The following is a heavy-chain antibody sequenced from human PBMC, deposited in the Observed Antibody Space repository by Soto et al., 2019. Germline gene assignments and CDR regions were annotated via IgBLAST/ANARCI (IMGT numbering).Heavy chain of an antibody. CDR1: GFTFSDYY. CDR3: ARNDSSGYLDS. V-gene: IGHV3-11*06. D-gene: IGHD3-22*01. Sequence: GGSLRLSCAASGFTFSDYYMSWIRQAPGKGLEWLSYISSSATYAIYADSVKGRFTLSRDNAKNSLYPQMNSLRAEDTAVYYCARNDSSGYLDSWGQGTLVTVSS. J-gene: IGHJ4*02. CDR2: ISSSATYA.